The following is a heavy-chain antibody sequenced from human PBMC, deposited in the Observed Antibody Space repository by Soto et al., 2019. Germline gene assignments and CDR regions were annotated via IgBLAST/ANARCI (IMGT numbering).Heavy chain of an antibody. V-gene: IGHV3-7*01. CDR2: INQDGSEK. D-gene: IGHD1-26*01. Sequence: WGSLRLSCAASGFTFSSYWMSWVRQAPGKGLEWVSNINQDGSEKYYVDSVKVRFTISRDNAKNSLYLQMNSLRAEDTAVYYCARDQRSYYSAGYWLNXWGQVTLVTVSX. CDR3: ARDQRSYYSAGYWLNX. J-gene: IGHJ5*02. CDR1: GFTFSSYW.